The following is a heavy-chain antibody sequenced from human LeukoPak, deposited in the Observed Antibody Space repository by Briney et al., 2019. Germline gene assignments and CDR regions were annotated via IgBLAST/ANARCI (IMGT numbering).Heavy chain of an antibody. CDR1: GGSISSGDYY. J-gene: IGHJ5*02. V-gene: IGHV4-30-4*01. CDR2: IYYSGTT. Sequence: PSETLSLTCTVSGGSISSGDYYWSWIRQPPGKGLEWIGYIYYSGTTYYNPSLKSRVTISVDTSKNQFSLKLSSVTAADTAVYYCARGETAYGSGSYHNWFDPWAREPWSPSPQ. D-gene: IGHD3-10*01. CDR3: ARGETAYGSGSYHNWFDP.